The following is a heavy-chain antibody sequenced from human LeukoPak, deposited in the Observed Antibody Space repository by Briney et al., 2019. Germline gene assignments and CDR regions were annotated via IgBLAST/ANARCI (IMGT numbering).Heavy chain of an antibody. CDR3: AREWGLESSGFYYAY. Sequence: SVKVSFKASGGTFSRFTISWVRQAPGQGFEWMGGDTPIFGTANFAQRFQGRVSITADESTSTAFMELSSLRSEDTAVYYCAREWGLESSGFYYAYWGQGTLVTVSS. D-gene: IGHD3-22*01. CDR1: GGTFSRFT. J-gene: IGHJ4*02. V-gene: IGHV1-69*13. CDR2: DTPIFGTA.